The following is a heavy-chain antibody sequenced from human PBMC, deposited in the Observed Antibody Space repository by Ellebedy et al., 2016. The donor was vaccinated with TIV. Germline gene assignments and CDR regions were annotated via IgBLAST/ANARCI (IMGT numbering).Heavy chain of an antibody. Sequence: SETLSLTXAVSGGSFSVYYWTWIRQPPGKGLEWIGEINHSGSTNYNPSLKSRVTISVDTSKNQFSLKLTSVTAADTAVYYCARDRMYYYDSSGSYQYYAMDVWGQGTTVTVSS. J-gene: IGHJ6*02. CDR1: GGSFSVYY. CDR3: ARDRMYYYDSSGSYQYYAMDV. CDR2: INHSGST. V-gene: IGHV4-34*01. D-gene: IGHD3-22*01.